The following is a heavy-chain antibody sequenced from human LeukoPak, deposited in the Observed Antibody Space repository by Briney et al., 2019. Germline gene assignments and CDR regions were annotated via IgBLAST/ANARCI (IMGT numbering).Heavy chain of an antibody. D-gene: IGHD4-11*01. Sequence: GESLKISCKGSGYSFTSYWIGWVRQMPGKGLEWMGIIYPGDSDTIYSPSFQGQVTISADKSISTAYLQWSSLKASDTAMYYCARPTSPLELTKFDYWGQGTLVAVSS. J-gene: IGHJ4*02. V-gene: IGHV5-51*01. CDR3: ARPTSPLELTKFDY. CDR2: IYPGDSDT. CDR1: GYSFTSYW.